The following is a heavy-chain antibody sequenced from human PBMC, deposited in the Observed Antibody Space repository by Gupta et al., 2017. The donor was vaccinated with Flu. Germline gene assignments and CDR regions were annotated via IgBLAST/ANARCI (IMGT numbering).Heavy chain of an antibody. CDR2: ISGSGGST. Sequence: PGGSLRLSCAASGFTFSSYAMSWVRQAPGKGLEWVSAISGSGGSTYYADSVKGRFTISRDNSKNTRDLQMNSLRAEETAVYYCATTRANSSAQRAQIAYGGQGTMVTVYS. CDR3: ATTRANSSAQRAQIAY. V-gene: IGHV3-23*01. J-gene: IGHJ4*02. D-gene: IGHD2-2*01. CDR1: GFTFSSYA.